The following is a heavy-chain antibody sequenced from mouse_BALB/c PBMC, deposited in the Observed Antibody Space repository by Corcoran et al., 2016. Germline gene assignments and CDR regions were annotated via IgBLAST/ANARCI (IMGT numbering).Heavy chain of an antibody. CDR1: GYTFTSYV. CDR2: INPYNDGT. J-gene: IGHJ4*01. V-gene: IGHV1S136*01. Sequence: EVQLQQSGPELVKPGASVKMSCKASGYTFTSYVMHWVKQKPGQGLEWIGYINPYNDGTKYNEKFKGKATLTSDKSSSTAYMELSSLTSEDSAVYYCARWELRRTIYYAMDYWGQGTSVTVSS. CDR3: ARWELRRTIYYAMDY. D-gene: IGHD2-4*01.